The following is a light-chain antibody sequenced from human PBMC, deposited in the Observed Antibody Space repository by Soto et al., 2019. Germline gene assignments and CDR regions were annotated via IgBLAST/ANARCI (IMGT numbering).Light chain of an antibody. J-gene: IGKJ1*01. CDR3: QQFGGSPS. CDR2: GAS. Sequence: EIVLTQSPGTLSLSPGEGATLSCRASQSVSSTYLTWYQQKPGQAPRLLIYGASSRATGIPDRFSGSGSGTDFTLTISRLEPEDFAVYYCQQFGGSPSFGQGTKLEIK. CDR1: QSVSSTY. V-gene: IGKV3-20*01.